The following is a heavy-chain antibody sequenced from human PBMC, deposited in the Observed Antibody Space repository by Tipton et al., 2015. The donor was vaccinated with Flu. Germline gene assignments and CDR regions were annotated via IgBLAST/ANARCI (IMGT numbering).Heavy chain of an antibody. CDR1: GFTFRSYE. J-gene: IGHJ4*02. Sequence: SLRLSCAASGFTFRSYEMNWVRQAPGRGLQWVSYISGSGSSTYYADSVKGRFTISRDNAQNLLYLQMNSLRVEDTAVYYCAREGTVEKIDYWGQGTLVTVAS. CDR2: ISGSGSST. V-gene: IGHV3-48*03. CDR3: AREGTVEKIDY. D-gene: IGHD4-23*01.